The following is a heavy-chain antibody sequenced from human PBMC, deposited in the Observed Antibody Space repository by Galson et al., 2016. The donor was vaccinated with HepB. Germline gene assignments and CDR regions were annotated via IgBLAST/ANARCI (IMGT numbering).Heavy chain of an antibody. Sequence: TLSLTCTVSGGSISSGGYYWSWIRQHPGKCLEWIGYIYHLGNTYFNPSLKSRVTMSIDASKNQFSLKLSSVTAADTAVYYCARGGRKGLWGYYFDYWGQGTLVPVSS. CDR2: IYHLGNT. CDR1: GGSISSGGYY. D-gene: IGHD5-18*01. V-gene: IGHV4-31*03. J-gene: IGHJ4*02. CDR3: ARGGRKGLWGYYFDY.